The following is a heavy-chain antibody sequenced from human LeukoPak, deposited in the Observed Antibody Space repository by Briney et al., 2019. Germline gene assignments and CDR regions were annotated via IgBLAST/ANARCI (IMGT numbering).Heavy chain of an antibody. CDR2: INPNSGGT. J-gene: IGHJ3*02. Sequence: ASVKVSCKASGYTFTGYYMHWVRQAPGQGLEWMGWINPNSGGTNYAQKLQGRVTMTTDTSTSTAYMELRSLRSDDTAVYYCARDGPSSGYYIGVPTDAFDIWGQGTMVTVSS. D-gene: IGHD3-22*01. CDR1: GYTFTGYY. CDR3: ARDGPSSGYYIGVPTDAFDI. V-gene: IGHV1-2*02.